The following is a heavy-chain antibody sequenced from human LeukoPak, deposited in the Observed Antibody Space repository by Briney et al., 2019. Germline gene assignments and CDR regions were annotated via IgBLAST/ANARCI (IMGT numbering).Heavy chain of an antibody. D-gene: IGHD2-2*01. J-gene: IGHJ4*02. CDR2: FYYSGST. V-gene: IGHV4-39*01. CDR3: ARRRSGTVFDY. CDR1: GGPISSRHHY. Sequence: KSSETLPHTCTVSGGPISSRHHYRGWIRQSSGKGLEWIGSFYYSGSTYYNPSLESRVIISVDTSKNQFSLKLSSVSAADTAVYYCARRRSGTVFDYWGQGTLVSV.